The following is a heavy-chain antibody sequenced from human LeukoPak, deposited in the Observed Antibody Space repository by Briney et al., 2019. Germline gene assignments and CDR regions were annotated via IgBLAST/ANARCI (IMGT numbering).Heavy chain of an antibody. CDR2: ISYDGSNK. V-gene: IGHV3-30*18. CDR1: GFTFSSYG. CDR3: AKEGYSYGSLDAFDI. J-gene: IGHJ3*02. D-gene: IGHD5-18*01. Sequence: GRSLRLSCAASGFTFSSYGMHWVRQAPGKGLEWVAVISYDGSNKYYADSVKGRFTISRDNSKNTLYLQMNSLRAEDTAVYYCAKEGYSYGSLDAFDIWGQGTMVTVSS.